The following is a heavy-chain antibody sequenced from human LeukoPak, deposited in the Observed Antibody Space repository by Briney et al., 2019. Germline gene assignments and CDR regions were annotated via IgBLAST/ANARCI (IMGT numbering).Heavy chain of an antibody. D-gene: IGHD3-3*01. CDR2: IYHSGST. Sequence: SETLSLTCAVSGDSINNNNWWSWVRQSPGKGLEWIGEIYHSGSTNYNPSLKSRVTISVDMSKNQFSLKLTSVTAADTAVYHCARKEWVPYYFDYWGQGALVTVSS. CDR1: GDSINNNNW. V-gene: IGHV4-4*02. J-gene: IGHJ4*02. CDR3: ARKEWVPYYFDY.